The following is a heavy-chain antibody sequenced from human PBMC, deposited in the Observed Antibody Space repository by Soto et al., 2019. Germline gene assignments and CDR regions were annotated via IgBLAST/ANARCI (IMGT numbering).Heavy chain of an antibody. CDR1: GLTFSSYA. Sequence: GGSLRLSCAASGLTFSSYAMSWVRQAPGKGLEWVSAISGSGGSTYYADSVKGRFTISRDNSKNTLYLQMNSLRAEDTAVHYCAKNGNYGDYYFDYWGQGTLVTVSS. D-gene: IGHD4-17*01. CDR3: AKNGNYGDYYFDY. V-gene: IGHV3-23*01. CDR2: ISGSGGST. J-gene: IGHJ4*02.